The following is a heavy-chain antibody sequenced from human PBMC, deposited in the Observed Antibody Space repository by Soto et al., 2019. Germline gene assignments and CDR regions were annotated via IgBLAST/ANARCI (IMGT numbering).Heavy chain of an antibody. D-gene: IGHD2-15*01. Sequence: QITLKESGPTLVKPTQTLTLTCTFSGFSLSTSGVGVGWIRQPPGKALEWLALIYWDDDKRYSPSLKSRLTITKDTSKNQVVVTMTNRDPVDTATYDCAHSIRVPATLRLRWVDPCGQGTLVTVSS. CDR2: IYWDDDK. CDR3: AHSIRVPATLRLRWVDP. J-gene: IGHJ5*02. V-gene: IGHV2-5*02. CDR1: GFSLSTSGVG.